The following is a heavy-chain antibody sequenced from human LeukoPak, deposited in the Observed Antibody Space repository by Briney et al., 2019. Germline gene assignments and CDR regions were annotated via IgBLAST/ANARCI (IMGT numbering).Heavy chain of an antibody. CDR1: GGSISSGGYY. D-gene: IGHD6-19*01. J-gene: IGHJ4*02. CDR2: IYYSGST. Sequence: SETLSLTCTVSGGSISSGGYYWSWIRQHPGKGLEWIGYIYYSGSTYYNPSLKSRVTISVDTSKNQFSLKLSSVTAADTAVYYCAGGFVSGRDYWGQGTLVTVSS. V-gene: IGHV4-31*03. CDR3: AGGFVSGRDY.